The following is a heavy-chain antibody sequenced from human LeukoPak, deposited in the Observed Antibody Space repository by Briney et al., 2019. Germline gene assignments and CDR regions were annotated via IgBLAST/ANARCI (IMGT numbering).Heavy chain of an antibody. J-gene: IGHJ4*02. CDR1: GGSFSRYY. D-gene: IGHD6-19*01. V-gene: IGHV4-34*01. CDR3: ARQPLNSTGWLRLDY. CDR2: IDHRGDT. Sequence: SETLSLTCAVYGGSFSRYYWRWIRQSPGKGLEWIAEIDHRGDTNYNPSVKSRVTISVDTSKNQFSLKVRSLSAADTAVYYCARQPLNSTGWLRLDYWGQGTLVTVSS.